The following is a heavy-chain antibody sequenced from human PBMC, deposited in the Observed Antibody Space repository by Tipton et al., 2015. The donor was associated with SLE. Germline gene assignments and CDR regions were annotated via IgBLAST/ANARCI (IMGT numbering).Heavy chain of an antibody. D-gene: IGHD2-21*01. J-gene: IGHJ4*02. CDR2: MYYTGIT. Sequence: LRLSCAASGFTFSSYAVNWIRQPPGKGLEWIGSMYYTGITYQNPSLKSRVTILVDTSKNQFSLKLSSVAAADTAVYYCARHPKRESGSQFLFDYWGQGTLVTVSS. CDR1: GFTFSSYA. CDR3: ARHPKRESGSQFLFDY. V-gene: IGHV4-38-2*01.